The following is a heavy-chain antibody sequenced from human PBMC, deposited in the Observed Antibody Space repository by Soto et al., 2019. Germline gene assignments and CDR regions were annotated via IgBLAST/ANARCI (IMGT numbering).Heavy chain of an antibody. D-gene: IGHD6-19*01. CDR1: GDSVSSNSTA. V-gene: IGHV6-1*01. CDR3: ARGPIGVTGTGVFDS. J-gene: IGHJ4*02. CDR2: TYYRSKYYN. Sequence: QVQLQQSGPGLVKPSQTLSLTCAISGDSVSSNSTAWNWIRQSPSRGLEWLGRTYYRSKYYNDYAVSVKSRITITPDTSETQFSLQLNSVTPEDTAVYYCARGPIGVTGTGVFDSWGQGTLVTVSS.